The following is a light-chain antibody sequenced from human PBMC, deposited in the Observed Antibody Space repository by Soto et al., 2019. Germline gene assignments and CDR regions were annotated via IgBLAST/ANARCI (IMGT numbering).Light chain of an antibody. CDR2: AAS. CDR1: QGMSSY. Sequence: IQLTQSPSSLSASVGDRVTITCRASQGMSSYLAGYQQKPGKAPKLLIYAASTLQSGVPSRFSGSGSGTDFTLTISSLQPEDFATYYCQQLNSYPLTFGGGTKVEI. J-gene: IGKJ4*01. CDR3: QQLNSYPLT. V-gene: IGKV1-9*01.